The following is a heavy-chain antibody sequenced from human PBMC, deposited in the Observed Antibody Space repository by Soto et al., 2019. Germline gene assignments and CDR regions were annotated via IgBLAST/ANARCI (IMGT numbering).Heavy chain of an antibody. V-gene: IGHV6-1*01. J-gene: IGHJ3*02. CDR1: GDSVSINSVA. CDR2: TYYRSKWYN. CDR3: ARWAHEGEAFDI. Sequence: SQSLSLTCGISGDSVSINSVAWDWLRQYPSRGLEWLGRTYYRSKWYNDYAVSVRSRITINPDTSKNQFSLQLNSVTPEDTAVYYCARWAHEGEAFDIWGQGTMVTVSS. D-gene: IGHD1-26*01.